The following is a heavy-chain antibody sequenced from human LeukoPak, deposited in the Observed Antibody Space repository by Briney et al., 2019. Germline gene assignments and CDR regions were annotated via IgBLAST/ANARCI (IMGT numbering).Heavy chain of an antibody. V-gene: IGHV1-69*13. D-gene: IGHD3-9*01. CDR3: ARRGILTGFLFDY. J-gene: IGHJ4*02. CDR2: IIPIFGTA. Sequence: GASAKVSCKASGGTFSSYAISWVRQAPGQGLEWMGGIIPIFGTANYAQKFQGRVTITADESTSTAYMELSSLRSEDTAVYYCARRGILTGFLFDYWGQGTLVTVSS. CDR1: GGTFSSYA.